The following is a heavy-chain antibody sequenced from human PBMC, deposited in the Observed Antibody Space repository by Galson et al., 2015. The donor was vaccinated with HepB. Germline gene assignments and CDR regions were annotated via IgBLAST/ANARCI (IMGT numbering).Heavy chain of an antibody. D-gene: IGHD2-2*02. V-gene: IGHV3-21*01. CDR3: WGQLLYGAKGGDY. Sequence: SLRLSCAASGFTFSSYSMNWVRQAPGKGLEWVSSISSSSSYIYYADSVKGRFTISRDNAKNSLYLQMNSLRAEDTAVYYCWGQLLYGAKGGDYWGQGTLVTVSS. CDR1: GFTFSSYS. CDR2: ISSSSSYI. J-gene: IGHJ4*02.